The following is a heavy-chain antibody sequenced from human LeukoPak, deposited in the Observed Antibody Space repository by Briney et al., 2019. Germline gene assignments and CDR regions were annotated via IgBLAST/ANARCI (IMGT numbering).Heavy chain of an antibody. V-gene: IGHV4-34*01. CDR1: GGSFSGYY. D-gene: IGHD6-13*01. CDR2: INHSGST. Sequence: PSETLSLTCAVYGGSFSGYYWSWIRQPPGKGLEWIGEINHSGSTNYNPSLKSRVTISVDTSKNQFSLRLSSVTAADTAVYYCARESPIAETAWGQGTLVTVSS. CDR3: ARESPIAETA. J-gene: IGHJ5*02.